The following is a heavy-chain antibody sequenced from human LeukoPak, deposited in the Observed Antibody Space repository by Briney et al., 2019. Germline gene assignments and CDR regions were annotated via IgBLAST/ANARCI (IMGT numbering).Heavy chain of an antibody. Sequence: KPSETLSLTCGVSGYSISSGYQWAWIRQSPGKGLEWIGSIYHGGSAHYNPSLKSRITISVETSKNQFSLNMYSVTAADTAVYYCARDPRWLTPDCTSTSCYENYFDPWGQGTLVTVSS. CDR2: IYHGGSA. CDR3: ARDPRWLTPDCTSTSCYENYFDP. J-gene: IGHJ5*02. CDR1: GYSISSGYQ. D-gene: IGHD2-2*01. V-gene: IGHV4-38-2*02.